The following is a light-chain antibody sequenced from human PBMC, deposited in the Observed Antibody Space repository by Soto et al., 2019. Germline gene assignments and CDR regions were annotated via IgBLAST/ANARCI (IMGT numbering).Light chain of an antibody. J-gene: IGKJ1*01. CDR3: HQYASSRT. CDR1: QSVSNSY. Sequence: EIVLTQSPGTLSLSPGERATPSCRASQSVSNSYLAWYQQKPGQAPRLLIYAASSRATGIPDRFSGSGSGTDFTLTISGLKPEDFAVYYCHQYASSRTFGQGTKV. V-gene: IGKV3-20*01. CDR2: AAS.